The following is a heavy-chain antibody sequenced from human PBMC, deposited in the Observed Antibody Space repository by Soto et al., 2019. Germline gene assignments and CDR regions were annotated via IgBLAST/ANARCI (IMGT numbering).Heavy chain of an antibody. CDR1: GGSVSSSSYD. Sequence: XTLSLACTVSGGSVSSSSYDWGWIRQPPGKGVEWIGIIYYSGSTYYNPSLKSRVTISVDTSENQFSLKLSYVTDADTAVYYCARNQDYYDSSGYYSYYYYGMDVWGQGTTVTVSS. V-gene: IGHV4-39*01. CDR3: ARNQDYYDSSGYYSYYYYGMDV. J-gene: IGHJ6*02. CDR2: IYYSGST. D-gene: IGHD3-22*01.